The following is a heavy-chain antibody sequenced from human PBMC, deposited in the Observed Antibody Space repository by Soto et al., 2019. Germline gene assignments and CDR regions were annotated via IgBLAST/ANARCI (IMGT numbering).Heavy chain of an antibody. Sequence: QVQLVQSGAEVKKPRSSVKVSCKASGVTFSSYAISWVRQAPGQGLEWMGGIIPIFGTANYAQKFQGRVTITADESTSAAYMELSSLRYEDTAVYYCAREGGGEQHLVHPDFDYWGQGTLVTRSS. J-gene: IGHJ4*02. V-gene: IGHV1-69*01. D-gene: IGHD6-13*01. CDR2: IIPIFGTA. CDR3: AREGGGEQHLVHPDFDY. CDR1: GVTFSSYA.